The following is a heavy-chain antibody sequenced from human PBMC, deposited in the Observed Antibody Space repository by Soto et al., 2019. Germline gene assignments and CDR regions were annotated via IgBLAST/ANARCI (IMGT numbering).Heavy chain of an antibody. J-gene: IGHJ4*02. V-gene: IGHV4-30-4*02. CDR3: ARDSDY. Sequence: SETLSLTGTVSCGSIISGDYYWSWIRQPPGKGLEWIGYIYYIVITYYNPSLKIRFTISVDTSKNQFSLKLSSVTAADTAVYYCARDSDYWGQGTLVTVSS. CDR2: IYYIVIT. CDR1: CGSIISGDYY.